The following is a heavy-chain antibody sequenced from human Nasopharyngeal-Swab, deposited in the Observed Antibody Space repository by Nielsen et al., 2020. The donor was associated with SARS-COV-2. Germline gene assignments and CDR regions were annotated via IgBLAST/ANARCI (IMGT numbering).Heavy chain of an antibody. CDR2: IYPGDSDT. Sequence: GGSLRLPCKGSGYSFTSYWIGWVRQMPGKGLEWMGIIYPGDSDTRYSPSFQGQVTISADKSISTAYLQWSSLKASDTAMYYCARSGYSYGFPDYWGQGTLVTVSS. D-gene: IGHD5-18*01. CDR3: ARSGYSYGFPDY. J-gene: IGHJ4*02. V-gene: IGHV5-51*01. CDR1: GYSFTSYW.